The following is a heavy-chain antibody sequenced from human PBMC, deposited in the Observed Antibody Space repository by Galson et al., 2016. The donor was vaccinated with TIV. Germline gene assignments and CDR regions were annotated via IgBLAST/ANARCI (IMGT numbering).Heavy chain of an antibody. CDR3: AGGGTDYGGSGYLDY. CDR1: TYTSTNYY. J-gene: IGHJ4*02. D-gene: IGHD4-23*01. V-gene: IGHV1-46*01. Sequence: SVKVSCKASTYTSTNYYMHWVRQAPGQGLEWMGIISQSGTRTTFAQNFQGRLTMTRDTSTSTVYMDLSSLKSEDTAVYYCAGGGTDYGGSGYLDYWGQGTLVTVSS. CDR2: ISQSGTRT.